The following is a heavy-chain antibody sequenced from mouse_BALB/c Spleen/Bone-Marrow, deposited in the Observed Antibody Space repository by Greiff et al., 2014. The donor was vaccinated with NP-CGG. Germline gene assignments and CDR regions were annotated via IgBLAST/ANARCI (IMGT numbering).Heavy chain of an antibody. CDR3: TLWWYAMDY. J-gene: IGHJ4*01. CDR1: GYTFTSYY. D-gene: IGHD1-1*02. CDR2: INPSNGGT. V-gene: IGHV1S16*01. Sequence: QVQLQQSGAELVKPGASVKLSCKASGYTFTSYYMYWVKQRPGQGLEWIGEINPSNGGTNFNEKFKSKATLTVDKSSSTAYMQLSSLTSEDSAVYYCTLWWYAMDYWGQGTSVTVSS.